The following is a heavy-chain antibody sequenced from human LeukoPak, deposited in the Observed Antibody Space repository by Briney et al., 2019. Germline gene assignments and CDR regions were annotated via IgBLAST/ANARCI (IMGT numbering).Heavy chain of an antibody. CDR1: GGSVSSGSYY. Sequence: NPSETLSLTCTVSGGSVSSGSYYWSWIRQPPGKGLEWIGYIYYSGSTNYNPSLKSRVTISVDTSKNQFSLKLSSVTAADTAVYYCARDGLPDYDSSAPYYFDYWGQGTLVTVPS. J-gene: IGHJ4*02. D-gene: IGHD3-22*01. V-gene: IGHV4-61*01. CDR3: ARDGLPDYDSSAPYYFDY. CDR2: IYYSGST.